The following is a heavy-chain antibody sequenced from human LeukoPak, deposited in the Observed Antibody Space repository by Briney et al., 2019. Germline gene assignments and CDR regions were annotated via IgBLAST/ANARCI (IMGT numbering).Heavy chain of an antibody. CDR3: ARGPSTGYSSSWYPFDY. V-gene: IGHV1-69*01. Sequence: GSSVKVSCKASGGTFSSYAISWVRQAPGQGLEWMGGIIPIFGTANYAQKFQGRVTITADESTSTAYMELSSLRSEDTAVHYCARGPSTGYSSSWYPFDYWGQGTLVTVSS. D-gene: IGHD6-13*01. CDR1: GGTFSSYA. CDR2: IIPIFGTA. J-gene: IGHJ4*02.